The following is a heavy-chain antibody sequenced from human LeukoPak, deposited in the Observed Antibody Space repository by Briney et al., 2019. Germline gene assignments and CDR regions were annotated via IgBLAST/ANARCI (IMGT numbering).Heavy chain of an antibody. CDR3: AKDLIDYDSSGYDY. Sequence: GGSLRLSCAASGFTFSSYGMHWVRQAPGKGLEWVAFIRYDGSNKYYADSVKGRFTVSRDNSKNTLYLQMNSLRAEDTAVYYCAKDLIDYDSSGYDYWGQGTLVTVSS. J-gene: IGHJ4*02. V-gene: IGHV3-30*02. CDR2: IRYDGSNK. D-gene: IGHD3-22*01. CDR1: GFTFSSYG.